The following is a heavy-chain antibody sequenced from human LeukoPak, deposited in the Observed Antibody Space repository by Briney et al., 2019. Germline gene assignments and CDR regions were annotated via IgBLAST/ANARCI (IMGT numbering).Heavy chain of an antibody. Sequence: SETLSLTCTVSSGSISTSNYYWGWVRQPPWKALEWIGNIFYSGSTYYSPSLKSRVTISLDTSRNQFSLKLSSVTAADTAVYYCARDLLPKQWLPQYNWFDPWGQGTLVTVSS. V-gene: IGHV4-39*07. D-gene: IGHD6-19*01. CDR1: SGSISTSNYY. J-gene: IGHJ5*02. CDR2: IFYSGST. CDR3: ARDLLPKQWLPQYNWFDP.